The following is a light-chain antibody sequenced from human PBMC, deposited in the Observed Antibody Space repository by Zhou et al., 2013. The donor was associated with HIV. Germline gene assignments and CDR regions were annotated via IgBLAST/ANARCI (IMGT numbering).Light chain of an antibody. J-gene: IGKJ4*01. V-gene: IGKV1-39*02. CDR1: QSVTTY. Sequence: DFQMTQSPSSLSASVGDRVTITCRASQSVTTYLNWYQVKPGEAPHLLIYAASICKVGSHQGSVAVDLGQISLSPSAVLQLRFVTITVTAIVTSLTSVGGT. CDR2: AAS. CDR3: AIVTSLT.